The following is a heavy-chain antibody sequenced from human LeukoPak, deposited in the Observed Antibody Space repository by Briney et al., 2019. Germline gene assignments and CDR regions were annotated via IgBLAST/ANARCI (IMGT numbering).Heavy chain of an antibody. Sequence: QPGGSLRLFCAASGFTFSSYAMYWVRQAPGKGLEWVSGIFGSGGSTHYADSVKGRFTISRDNSKNTVYLQMSSLRAEGTAVYYCAKTTTGYSSGRFPGWPVDYWGQGTLVTVSS. J-gene: IGHJ4*02. CDR1: GFTFSSYA. CDR3: AKTTTGYSSGRFPGWPVDY. CDR2: IFGSGGST. V-gene: IGHV3-23*01. D-gene: IGHD6-19*01.